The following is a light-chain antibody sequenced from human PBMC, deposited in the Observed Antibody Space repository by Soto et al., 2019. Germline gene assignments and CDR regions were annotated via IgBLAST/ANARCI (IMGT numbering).Light chain of an antibody. J-gene: IGLJ2*01. CDR2: DDS. CDR3: QVWDSSTDQNVV. CDR1: TIGTKS. Sequence: SYELTQPPSVSVAPGQTARITCGGNTIGTKSVHWYQQKPGQAPVLVVFDDSDRPSGIPERFSGSNSGNTATLTISRVEDGDEADYYCQVWDSSTDQNVVFGGGTKLTVL. V-gene: IGLV3-21*02.